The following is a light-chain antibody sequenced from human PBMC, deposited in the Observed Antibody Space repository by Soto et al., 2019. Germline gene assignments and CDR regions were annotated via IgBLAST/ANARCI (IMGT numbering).Light chain of an antibody. Sequence: DIQMTQSPSTLSASVGDRVTITCRASQSINSWLAWYQQKPGKAPKLLIYKESTLESGVPSRFSGSGSGTEFTLTISSLQPDDFATYYCQKYNSYWTFGQGTKVEIK. CDR3: QKYNSYWT. CDR1: QSINSW. V-gene: IGKV1-5*03. J-gene: IGKJ1*01. CDR2: KES.